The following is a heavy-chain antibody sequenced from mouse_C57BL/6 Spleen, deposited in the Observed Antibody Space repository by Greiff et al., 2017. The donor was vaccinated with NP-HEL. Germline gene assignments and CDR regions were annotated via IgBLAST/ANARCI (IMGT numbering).Heavy chain of an antibody. J-gene: IGHJ3*01. Sequence: QVTLKESGPGILQSSQTLSLTCSFSGFSLSTSGMGVSWIRQPSGKGLEWLAHIYWDDDKRYNPSLKRRLTISKDTSRNQVFLKITRVDTADTATYYCGRRAGSGYEGWFAYWGQGTLVTVAA. D-gene: IGHD3-2*02. V-gene: IGHV8-12*01. CDR3: GRRAGSGYEGWFAY. CDR1: GFSLSTSGMG. CDR2: IYWDDDK.